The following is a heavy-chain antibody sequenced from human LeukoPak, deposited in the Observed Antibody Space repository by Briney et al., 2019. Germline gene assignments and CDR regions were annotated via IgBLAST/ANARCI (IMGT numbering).Heavy chain of an antibody. Sequence: GGSLRLSCACSGFTCTDRYMGWVRQAPGKGLDWVGRTRNKAKSYTTEYAASVRGRFTISRDDSKSSLYLQMNSLQAEDTAVYYCVRVGIGHQFDDYWGQGALVTVSS. CDR1: GFTCTDRY. J-gene: IGHJ4*02. D-gene: IGHD3-9*01. CDR2: TRNKAKSYTT. V-gene: IGHV3-72*01. CDR3: VRVGIGHQFDDY.